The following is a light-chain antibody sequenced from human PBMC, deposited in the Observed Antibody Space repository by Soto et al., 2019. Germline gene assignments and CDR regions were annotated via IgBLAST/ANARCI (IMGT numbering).Light chain of an antibody. CDR3: QQRSNWPPLT. V-gene: IGKV3D-20*02. CDR1: QSVFSSY. J-gene: IGKJ4*01. CDR2: GAS. Sequence: EIVLTQSPGTLSLSPGERATLSCRASQSVFSSYLAWYQKKPGQAPRLLIYGASSRATGIPDRFSGSGSGTDFTLTISSLEPEDFAVYYCQQRSNWPPLTFGGGTKVEIK.